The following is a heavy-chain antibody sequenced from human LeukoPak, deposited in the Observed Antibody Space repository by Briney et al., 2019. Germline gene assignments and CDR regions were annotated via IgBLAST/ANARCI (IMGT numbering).Heavy chain of an antibody. CDR2: ISSSSSYI. J-gene: IGHJ6*03. Sequence: KAGGSLRLSCAASGFTFSSYSMNWVRQAPGKGLEWVSSISSSSSYIYYADSVKGRFTISRDNSKNTLYLQMNSLRAEDTAVYYCAKRFRGGPLNYYYYMDVWGKGTTVTISS. V-gene: IGHV3-21*01. D-gene: IGHD3-10*01. CDR3: AKRFRGGPLNYYYYMDV. CDR1: GFTFSSYS.